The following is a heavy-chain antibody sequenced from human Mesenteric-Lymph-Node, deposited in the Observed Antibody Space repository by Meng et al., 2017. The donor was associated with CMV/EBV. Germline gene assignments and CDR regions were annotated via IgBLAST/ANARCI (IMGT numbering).Heavy chain of an antibody. J-gene: IGHJ5*02. Sequence: GGSLRLSCAASGFTFTGYYMHWVRQAPGQGLEWMGWINPNSGGTNYAQKFQGRVTMTRDTSISTAYMELSRLRSDDTAVYYCARGYCSSTSCYWRGNWFDPWGQGTLVTVSS. CDR1: GFTFTGYY. D-gene: IGHD2-2*01. CDR3: ARGYCSSTSCYWRGNWFDP. V-gene: IGHV1-2*02. CDR2: INPNSGGT.